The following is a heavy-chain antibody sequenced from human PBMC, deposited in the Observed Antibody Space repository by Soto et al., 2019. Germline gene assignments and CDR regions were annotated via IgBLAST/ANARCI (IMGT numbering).Heavy chain of an antibody. CDR1: GFTFSSYG. CDR2: IWYDGSNK. J-gene: IGHJ4*02. Sequence: GGSLRLSCAASGFTFSSYGMHWVRQAPGKGLEWVAVIWYDGSNKYYADSVKGRFTISRDNSKNTLYLQMNSLRAEDTAVYYCARDGYGYCSSTSCYSINYWGQGTLVTVSS. V-gene: IGHV3-33*01. D-gene: IGHD2-2*02. CDR3: ARDGYGYCSSTSCYSINY.